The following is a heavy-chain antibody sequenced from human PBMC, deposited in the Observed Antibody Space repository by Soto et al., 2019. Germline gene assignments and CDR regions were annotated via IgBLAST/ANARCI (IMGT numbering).Heavy chain of an antibody. CDR3: ARGATVTTHYYYSLDV. Sequence: GASVKVSCKTSGGTFSSYAISWVRQAPGQGLEWMGGIIPMFGTANYAQKFQGIVTITADESTSTVYMELSSLRSGDTAVYFCARGATVTTHYYYSLDVWGQGTTVTVPS. V-gene: IGHV1-69*13. CDR1: GGTFSSYA. CDR2: IIPMFGTA. J-gene: IGHJ6*02. D-gene: IGHD4-17*01.